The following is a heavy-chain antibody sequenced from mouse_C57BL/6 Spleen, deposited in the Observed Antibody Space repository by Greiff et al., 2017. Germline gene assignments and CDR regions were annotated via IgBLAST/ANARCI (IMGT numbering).Heavy chain of an antibody. J-gene: IGHJ2*01. CDR1: GYALSSYW. CDR2: IYPGDGDT. CDR3: SRGRYEYFY. Sequence: VQLQQSGPELVKPGASVKISCKASGYALSSYWMNWVTQRPGKGLERTGQIYPGDGDTNYNGKLKGKATLTADKSSSTAYMQLISLTSEDSAVYFGSRGRYEYFYWGQGTTLTVSA. D-gene: IGHD2-4*01. V-gene: IGHV1-80*01.